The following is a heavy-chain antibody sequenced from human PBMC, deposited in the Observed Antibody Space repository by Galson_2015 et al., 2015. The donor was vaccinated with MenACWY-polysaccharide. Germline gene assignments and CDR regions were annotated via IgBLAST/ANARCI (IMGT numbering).Heavy chain of an antibody. Sequence: SVKVSCKVSGYTLTELSMHWVRQAPGKGLEWMGGFDPEDGETIYAQKFQGRVTMTEDTSTDTAYMELSSLRSEDTAVYYCATTLYCTNGVCYRTDYGGQGTLVTVSS. CDR1: GYTLTELS. D-gene: IGHD2-8*01. CDR3: ATTLYCTNGVCYRTDY. J-gene: IGHJ4*02. V-gene: IGHV1-24*01. CDR2: FDPEDGET.